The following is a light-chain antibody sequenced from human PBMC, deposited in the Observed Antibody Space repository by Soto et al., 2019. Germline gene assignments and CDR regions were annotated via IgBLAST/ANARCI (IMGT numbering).Light chain of an antibody. Sequence: QSVLTQPPSVSGAPGQRVSISCSGSCSNIGAGFDVHWYQQFPGAAPKLLIYSDVNRPSGVPYRFSASKSGTSASLTITGLQTEDEAHYYCQSYDSGVSASVFGGGTKLTVL. CDR1: CSNIGAGFD. J-gene: IGLJ2*01. CDR3: QSYDSGVSASV. V-gene: IGLV1-40*01. CDR2: SDV.